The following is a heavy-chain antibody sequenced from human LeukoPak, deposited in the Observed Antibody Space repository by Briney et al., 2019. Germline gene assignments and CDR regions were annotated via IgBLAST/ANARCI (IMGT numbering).Heavy chain of an antibody. Sequence: PGGSLRLSCAASGFTFSTYAMHWVRQAPGKGLEWVALISYDGTNKYYADSVRGRFTISRDNSKNTLYLQMNSLRAEDTAVYYCARGRGYGSGSYYYYYYGMDVWGQGTTVTVSS. V-gene: IGHV3-30*04. CDR2: ISYDGTNK. CDR3: ARGRGYGSGSYYYYYYGMDV. J-gene: IGHJ6*02. D-gene: IGHD3-10*01. CDR1: GFTFSTYA.